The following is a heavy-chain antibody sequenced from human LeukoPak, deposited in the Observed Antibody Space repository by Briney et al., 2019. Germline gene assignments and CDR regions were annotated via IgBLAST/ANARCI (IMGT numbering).Heavy chain of an antibody. V-gene: IGHV3-9*03. CDR1: GFTFSDYY. D-gene: IGHD1-26*01. Sequence: GGSLRLSCAASGFTFSDYYMSWIRQAPGKGLEWVSGISWNSGSIGCADSVKGRFTISRDNAKNSLYLQMNSLRAEDMALYYCAKGGSGSYYSYFDYWGQGTLVTVSS. CDR2: ISWNSGSI. J-gene: IGHJ4*02. CDR3: AKGGSGSYYSYFDY.